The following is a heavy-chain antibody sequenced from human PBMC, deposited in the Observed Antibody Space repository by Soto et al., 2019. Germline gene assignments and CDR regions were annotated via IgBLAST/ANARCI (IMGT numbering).Heavy chain of an antibody. D-gene: IGHD6-13*01. CDR2: ISAYNGNT. CDR3: ARAEAEAGPSYDYSTDV. CDR1: GYTFTSYV. Sequence: AAVMGSCKDSGYTFTSYVISWVGQAPGQVLDCIGWISAYNGNTNYAQKLKGRVTMTTETSTSTAYMELRSLRYDDTAVCYGARAEAEAGPSYDYSTDVWGQLTTV. J-gene: IGHJ6*02. V-gene: IGHV1-18*04.